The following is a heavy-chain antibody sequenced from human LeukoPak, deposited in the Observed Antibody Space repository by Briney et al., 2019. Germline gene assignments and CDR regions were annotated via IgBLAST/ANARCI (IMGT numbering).Heavy chain of an antibody. CDR1: GDSVSSHSAA. J-gene: IGHJ6*02. Sequence: SQTLSVTCGISGDSVSSHSAACIWIRQSPSRGLEWLARTYYRSKWYNDYAVSVQSRITINSDTSRNQFSLQLNSVTPEDTAVYYCVRTLGYGIHVWGRGTAVTVSS. CDR3: VRTLGYGIHV. V-gene: IGHV6-1*01. D-gene: IGHD7-27*01. CDR2: TYYRSKWYN.